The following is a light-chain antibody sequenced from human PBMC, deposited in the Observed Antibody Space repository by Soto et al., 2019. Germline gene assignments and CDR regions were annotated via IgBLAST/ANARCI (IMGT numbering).Light chain of an antibody. J-gene: IGKJ4*01. V-gene: IGKV3-20*01. CDR3: QQYNSWSGLT. Sequence: DIVLTQSPGILSLSPGDRATLSCRSSESVTSTYLAWYQQKRGQAPRLLIYEASSRASGIPDRFSGSGSGKDFTLTISTLQPDDFATYYCQQYNSWSGLTFGRGTRVEIK. CDR2: EAS. CDR1: ESVTSTY.